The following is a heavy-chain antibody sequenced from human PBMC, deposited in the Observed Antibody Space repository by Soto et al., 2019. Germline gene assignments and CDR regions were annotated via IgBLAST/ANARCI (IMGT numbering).Heavy chain of an antibody. D-gene: IGHD3-22*01. Sequence: VGSLRLSCAASGFTFSDYYMSWIRQAPGKGLEWVSYISSSGSTIYYADSVKGRFIISRDNAKNSLYLQMNSLRAEDTAVYYCARGRTYYYDSSGPGPFDIWGQGTMVTVSS. CDR3: ARGRTYYYDSSGPGPFDI. V-gene: IGHV3-11*01. CDR1: GFTFSDYY. CDR2: ISSSGSTI. J-gene: IGHJ3*02.